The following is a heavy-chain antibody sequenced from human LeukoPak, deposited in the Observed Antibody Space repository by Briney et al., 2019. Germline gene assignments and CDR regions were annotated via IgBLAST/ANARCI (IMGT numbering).Heavy chain of an antibody. CDR2: INHSGSN. Sequence: QPSETLSLTCAVYGGSFNGYYWSWIRQPPGKGLEWLGEINHSGSNNYNTSLKGRVTISVDTSKNQFSLKLSSVTAADTAVYYCARGVYYGSGNYYNVWNYWGQGTLVTVSS. V-gene: IGHV4-34*01. CDR1: GGSFNGYY. J-gene: IGHJ4*02. D-gene: IGHD3-10*01. CDR3: ARGVYYGSGNYYNVWNY.